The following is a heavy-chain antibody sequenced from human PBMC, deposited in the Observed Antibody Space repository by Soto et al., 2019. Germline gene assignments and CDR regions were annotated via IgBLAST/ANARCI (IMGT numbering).Heavy chain of an antibody. Sequence: QVQLQESGPGLVKPSQTLSLTCTVSGGSISSGDYYWSWIRQPPGKGLEWIGYIYYSGSTYYNPSLKSRVTISVDTSKNQFSLKLSSVTAADTAVYYCARGGSFCSGYLGWIDPWGQGTLVTVSS. CDR3: ARGGSFCSGYLGWIDP. J-gene: IGHJ5*02. CDR2: IYYSGST. V-gene: IGHV4-30-4*01. CDR1: GGSISSGDYY. D-gene: IGHD3-3*01.